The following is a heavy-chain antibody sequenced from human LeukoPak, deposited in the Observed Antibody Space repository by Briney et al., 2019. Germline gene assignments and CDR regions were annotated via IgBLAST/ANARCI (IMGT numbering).Heavy chain of an antibody. Sequence: GASVKVSCKASGYTFTSYAMHWVRQAPGQRLEWMGWINAGNGNTKCSQKFQGRVTITRDTSASTAYMELSSLRSEDTAVYYCARGVIAAAGYNWFDPWGQGTLVTVSS. CDR2: INAGNGNT. CDR1: GYTFTSYA. D-gene: IGHD6-13*01. V-gene: IGHV1-3*01. CDR3: ARGVIAAAGYNWFDP. J-gene: IGHJ5*02.